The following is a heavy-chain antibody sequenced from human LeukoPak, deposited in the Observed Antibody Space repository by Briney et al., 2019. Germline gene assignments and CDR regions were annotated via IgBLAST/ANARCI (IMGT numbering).Heavy chain of an antibody. CDR2: INPNSGGT. Sequence: GASVKVSCKASGYTFTGYYMHWVRQAPGQGLEWMGWINPNSGGTNYAQKFQGGVTMTRDTSISTAYMELSRLRSDDTAVYYCAREYYDSSGYYIDYWGQGTLVTVSS. V-gene: IGHV1-2*02. J-gene: IGHJ4*02. CDR3: AREYYDSSGYYIDY. D-gene: IGHD3-22*01. CDR1: GYTFTGYY.